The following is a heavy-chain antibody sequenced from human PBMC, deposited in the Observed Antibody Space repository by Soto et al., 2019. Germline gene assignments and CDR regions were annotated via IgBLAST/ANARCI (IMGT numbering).Heavy chain of an antibody. D-gene: IGHD3-22*01. Sequence: PGGSLRLSCAASGFTFSSYAMSWVRQAPGKGLEWVSAISGSGGSTYYADSVKGRFTISRDNSKNTLYLRMNSLRAEDTAVYYCAKAPSGYTTLGWFDPWGQGTLVTVSS. CDR2: ISGSGGST. V-gene: IGHV3-23*01. CDR1: GFTFSSYA. J-gene: IGHJ5*01. CDR3: AKAPSGYTTLGWFDP.